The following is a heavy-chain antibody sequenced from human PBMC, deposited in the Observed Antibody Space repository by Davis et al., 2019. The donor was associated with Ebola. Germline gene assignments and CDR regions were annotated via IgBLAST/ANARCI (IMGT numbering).Heavy chain of an antibody. Sequence: MPSETLSLTCAVYGGSFSGYYWSWIRQPPGKGLEWIGEINHSGSTNYNPSLKRRVTISVDTSKNQFSLKLSSVTAADTAVYYCARGRTTVTNWGQGTLVTVSS. CDR2: INHSGST. CDR1: GGSFSGYY. D-gene: IGHD4-17*01. J-gene: IGHJ4*02. CDR3: ARGRTTVTN. V-gene: IGHV4-34*01.